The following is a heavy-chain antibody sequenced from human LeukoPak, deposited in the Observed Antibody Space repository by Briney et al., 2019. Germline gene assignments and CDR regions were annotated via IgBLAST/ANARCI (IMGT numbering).Heavy chain of an antibody. CDR1: GFTFSSYS. CDR3: ARFYDTGWYGHFDY. Sequence: GGSLRLSCAASGFTFSSYSMNWVRQAPGKGLEWVSYISSSSSTIYYADSVKGRFTITRDNAQNSLYLQMNSLRAEDTAVYYCARFYDTGWYGHFDYWGQGALVAVSS. V-gene: IGHV3-48*04. D-gene: IGHD6-19*01. J-gene: IGHJ4*02. CDR2: ISSSSSTI.